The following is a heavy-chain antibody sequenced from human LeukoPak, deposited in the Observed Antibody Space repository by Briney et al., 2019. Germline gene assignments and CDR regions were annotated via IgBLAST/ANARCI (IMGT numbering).Heavy chain of an antibody. CDR1: GFTFSSYE. J-gene: IGHJ4*02. CDR3: ARARRWLQSLQFDY. D-gene: IGHD5-24*01. CDR2: ISSSGSTI. Sequence: PGGSLRLFCSASGFTFSSYEMNWVRQAPGKGLEWVSYISSSGSTIYYADSVKGRFTISRDNAKNSLYLQMNSLRAEDTAVYYCARARRWLQSLQFDYWGQGTLVTVSS. V-gene: IGHV3-48*03.